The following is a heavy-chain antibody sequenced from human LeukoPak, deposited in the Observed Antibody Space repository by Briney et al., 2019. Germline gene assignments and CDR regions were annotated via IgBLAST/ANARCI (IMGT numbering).Heavy chain of an antibody. CDR2: IIPILGIA. CDR3: ARADLYYYGSGRPFNWFDP. Sequence: SVKVSCKASGGTFSSYAISWVRQAPGQGLEWMGRIIPILGIANYAQKFQGRVTITADKSTSTAYMELSSLRSEDTAVYYCARADLYYYGSGRPFNWFDPWGQGTLVTVSS. D-gene: IGHD3-10*01. CDR1: GGTFSSYA. J-gene: IGHJ5*02. V-gene: IGHV1-69*04.